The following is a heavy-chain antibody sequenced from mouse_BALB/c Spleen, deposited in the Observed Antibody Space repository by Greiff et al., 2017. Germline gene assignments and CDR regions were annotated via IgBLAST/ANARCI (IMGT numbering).Heavy chain of an antibody. CDR2: IDPANGNT. V-gene: IGHV14-3*02. CDR3: APIYYGNYWDFDV. J-gene: IGHJ1*01. Sequence: EVQLQQSGAELVKPGASVKLSCTASGFNIKDTYMHWVKQRPEQGLEWIGRIDPANGNTKYDPKFQGKATITADTSSNTAYLQLSSLTSEDTAVYDCAPIYYGNYWDFDVWGAGTTVTVSS. D-gene: IGHD2-1*01. CDR1: GFNIKDTY.